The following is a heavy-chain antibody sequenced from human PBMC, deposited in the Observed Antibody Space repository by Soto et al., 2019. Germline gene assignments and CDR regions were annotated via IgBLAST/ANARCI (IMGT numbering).Heavy chain of an antibody. J-gene: IGHJ4*02. CDR1: GVSLTSGNW. CDR2: IFHDGTA. D-gene: IGHD6-6*01. Sequence: PSETLSLTCAVSGVSLTSGNWWTWVRQSPQRGLEYIGEIFHDGTANYYPSFERRVAMSVDTSRNQFSLKLTSVTAADTAVYFCARLVYDTRPNYMYFDFWGPGTLVTAPQ. V-gene: IGHV4-4*02. CDR3: ARLVYDTRPNYMYFDF.